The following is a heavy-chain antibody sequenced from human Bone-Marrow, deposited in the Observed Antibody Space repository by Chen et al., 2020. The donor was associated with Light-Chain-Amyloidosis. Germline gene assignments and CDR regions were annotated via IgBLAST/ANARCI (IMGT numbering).Heavy chain of an antibody. J-gene: IGHJ3*02. V-gene: IGHV1-69*01. CDR2: VIPIMATP. CDR3: AGVPRVLAAHAMDM. Sequence: QVQLVQSGAEVKKPGSSVKVSCRTSGGTFSSFPIIWVRQAPGQGLEWVGGVIPIMATPTYAQKFQGGATITADDSTSTAYMELRRLTSEDTAVYFCAGVPRVLAAHAMDMWGQGTIVSVSS. D-gene: IGHD2-2*01. CDR1: GGTFSSFP.